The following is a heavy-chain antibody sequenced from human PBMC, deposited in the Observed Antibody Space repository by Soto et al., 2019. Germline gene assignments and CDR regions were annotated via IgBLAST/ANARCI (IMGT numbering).Heavy chain of an antibody. CDR1: GGTFSSYA. CDR2: IIPIFGTA. J-gene: IGHJ6*04. V-gene: IGHV1-69*13. CDR3: ASDRLGYCSGGSCYAYGMDV. Sequence: EASVKVSCKASGGTFSSYAISWVRQAPGQGLEWMGGIIPIFGTANYAQKFQGRVTITADESTSTAYMELSSLRSEDTAVYYCASDRLGYCSGGSCYAYGMDVCGKGTTVTVAS. D-gene: IGHD2-15*01.